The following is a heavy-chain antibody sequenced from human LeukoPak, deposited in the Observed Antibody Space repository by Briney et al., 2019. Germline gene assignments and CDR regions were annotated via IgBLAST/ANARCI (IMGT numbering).Heavy chain of an antibody. CDR2: IYYSGNI. D-gene: IGHD5-12*01. V-gene: IGHV4-39*01. CDR1: GGSISRGGLY. CDR3: ARLSGYSGLAFEY. Sequence: SETRSLTSTVSGGSISRGGLYWDWIRQPPGKGREWIGHIYYSGNIYYNPSLKRRVTITVDTAKHPLSRELNSVTAADTAVYYCARLSGYSGLAFEYWGQGTLVTVSS. J-gene: IGHJ4*02.